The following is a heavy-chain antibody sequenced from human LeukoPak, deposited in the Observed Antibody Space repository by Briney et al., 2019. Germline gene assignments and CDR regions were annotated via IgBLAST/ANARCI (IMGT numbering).Heavy chain of an antibody. V-gene: IGHV3-23*01. CDR1: GFTFSDYA. D-gene: IGHD6-13*01. CDR2: IRGSGDST. Sequence: PGGSLRLSCAASGFTFSDYAMSWVRQAPGKGLEWVSNIRGSGDSTYYADSVKGRFTISRDNSKNTLYMEMNSLRAEDTAVYYCAKTLLGSSNWPRNYFDCWGQGTLVTVSS. CDR3: AKTLLGSSNWPRNYFDC. J-gene: IGHJ4*02.